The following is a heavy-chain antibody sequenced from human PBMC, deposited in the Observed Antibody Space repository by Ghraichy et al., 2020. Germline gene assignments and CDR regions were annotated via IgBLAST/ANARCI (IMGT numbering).Heavy chain of an antibody. V-gene: IGHV3-7*03. CDR3: ARESVLTGMGDDASDI. D-gene: IGHD3-9*01. Sequence: GGSLRLSGIGRGYVCSRVNMTWVGWAPGKGQEWVANIKQDGSDTFYLDSVRGRFTISRDNDKNSLYLQMNSLRADDTAVYYCARESVLTGMGDDASDIWGQGILFTVSS. CDR1: GYVCSRVN. CDR2: IKQDGSDT. J-gene: IGHJ3*02.